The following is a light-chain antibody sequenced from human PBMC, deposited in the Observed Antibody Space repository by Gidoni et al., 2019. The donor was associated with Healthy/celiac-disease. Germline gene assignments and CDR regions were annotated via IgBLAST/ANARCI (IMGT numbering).Light chain of an antibody. CDR3: QQYNSYSRT. CDR1: QSISSW. V-gene: IGKV1-5*03. CDR2: KAS. J-gene: IGKJ1*01. Sequence: DSQMNQSPSTLSASVGDRVTITCRASQSISSWLAWYQQKPGKAPKRLLYKASSLESGVPSRFSGSGSGTEFTLTISSLQPDDFATYYCQQYNSYSRTFXXXTKVEIK.